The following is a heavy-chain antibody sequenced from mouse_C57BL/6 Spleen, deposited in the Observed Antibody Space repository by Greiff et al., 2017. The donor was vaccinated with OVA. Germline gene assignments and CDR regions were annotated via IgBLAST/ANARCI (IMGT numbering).Heavy chain of an antibody. J-gene: IGHJ2*01. CDR3: TTCIHGSPYFDY. D-gene: IGHD1-1*01. CDR1: GFNIKDDY. V-gene: IGHV14-4*01. Sequence: VQLKESGAELVRPGASVKLSCTASGFNIKDDYMHWVKQRPEQGLEWIGWIDPENGDTEYASKFQGKATITADTSSNTAYLQLSSLTSEDTAVYYCTTCIHGSPYFDYWGQGTTLTVSS. CDR2: IDPENGDT.